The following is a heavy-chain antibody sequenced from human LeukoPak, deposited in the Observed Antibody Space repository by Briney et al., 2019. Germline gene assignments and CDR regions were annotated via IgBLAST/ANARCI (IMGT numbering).Heavy chain of an antibody. Sequence: SETLSLTCAVYGGSFSGYYWSWIRQPPGKGLEWIGEINHSGSTNYNPSLKSRVTISVDTSKNQFSLKLSSVTAADTAVYYCARDGVAFDKGGFDYWGQGTLVTVSS. J-gene: IGHJ4*02. CDR1: GGSFSGYY. D-gene: IGHD3-3*01. CDR3: ARDGVAFDKGGFDY. V-gene: IGHV4-34*01. CDR2: INHSGST.